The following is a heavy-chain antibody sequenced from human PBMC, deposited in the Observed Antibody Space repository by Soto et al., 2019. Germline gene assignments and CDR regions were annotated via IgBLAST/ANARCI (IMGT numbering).Heavy chain of an antibody. CDR2: IYWDDDM. D-gene: IGHD4-17*01. CDR1: GFSLSTSGVG. Sequence: QITLKESGPTLVKPTQTLTLTCTFSGFSLSTSGVGVGWIRQPPGKALEWLALIYWDDDMRYSPSLKSRLTITKDTSKNQVVLTMTNMDPVDTATYYCAHKRGGKGGDYDFDYWGQGTLVTVSS. CDR3: AHKRGGKGGDYDFDY. J-gene: IGHJ4*02. V-gene: IGHV2-5*02.